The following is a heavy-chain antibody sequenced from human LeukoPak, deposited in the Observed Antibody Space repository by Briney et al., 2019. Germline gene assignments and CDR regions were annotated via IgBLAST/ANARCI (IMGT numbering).Heavy chain of an antibody. V-gene: IGHV1-3*03. Sequence: GASVKVSCKASGHTFTSYDINWVRQATGQRLEWMGWINAGKGNTKYSQEFQGRVTITRDTSASTAYMELSSLRSEDMAVYYCARGGSYVDYWGQGTLVTVSS. CDR1: GHTFTSYD. J-gene: IGHJ4*02. D-gene: IGHD3-16*01. CDR3: ARGGSYVDY. CDR2: INAGKGNT.